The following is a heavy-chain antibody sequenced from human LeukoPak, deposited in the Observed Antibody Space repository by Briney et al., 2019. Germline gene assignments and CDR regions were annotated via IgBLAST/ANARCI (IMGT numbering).Heavy chain of an antibody. J-gene: IGHJ3*02. Sequence: SETLSLTCAVYGGSFSGYYWSWIRQPPGKGLEWIGEINHSGSTNYNPSLKSRVTISVDTSKNQFSLKLSSVTAADTAVYYCARVRRSNTYYYGSGTKTPGAFDIWGQGTMVTVSS. D-gene: IGHD3-10*01. CDR1: GGSFSGYY. CDR3: ARVRRSNTYYYGSGTKTPGAFDI. CDR2: INHSGST. V-gene: IGHV4-34*01.